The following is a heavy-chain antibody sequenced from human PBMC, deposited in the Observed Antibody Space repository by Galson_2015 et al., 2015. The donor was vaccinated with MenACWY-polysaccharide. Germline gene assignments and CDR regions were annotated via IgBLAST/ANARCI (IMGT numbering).Heavy chain of an antibody. CDR3: ARLNSPGFSKNLVFEN. CDR1: GYNFGSYW. V-gene: IGHV5-51*03. J-gene: IGHJ4*02. Sequence: QSGAEVKKPGESLPISCPGSGYNFGSYWIAWVRQMPGKGLEWMGSVYPGDSDAKYSPSFQGQVTFSVDKSISTAFLHWSSLKASDSAIYYCARLNSPGFSKNLVFENWGQGTLVTVSS. D-gene: IGHD2-2*01. CDR2: VYPGDSDA.